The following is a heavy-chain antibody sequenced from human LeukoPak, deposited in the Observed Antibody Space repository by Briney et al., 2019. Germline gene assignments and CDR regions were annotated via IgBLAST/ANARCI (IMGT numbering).Heavy chain of an antibody. CDR2: IRYDGNNK. Sequence: GGSLRLSCAASGFTFSDYSMHWVRQAPGKGLNWVAFIRYDGNNKYYADSVKGQFTISRDNSKNTLYLQMNSLRAEDTAVYYCAKDRGNYYDSSGYPINDAFDIWGQGTMVTVSS. D-gene: IGHD3-22*01. CDR3: AKDRGNYYDSSGYPINDAFDI. J-gene: IGHJ3*02. CDR1: GFTFSDYS. V-gene: IGHV3-30*02.